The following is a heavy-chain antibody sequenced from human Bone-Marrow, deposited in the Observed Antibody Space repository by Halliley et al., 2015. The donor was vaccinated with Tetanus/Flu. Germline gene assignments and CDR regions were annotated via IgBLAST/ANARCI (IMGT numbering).Heavy chain of an antibody. Sequence: QLVQSGAEVKKPGSSVNVSCKASGGTFSSYAISWVRQAPGQGLEWMGRFSPIFGTSYYAKNFQGRVTITADESTNTAYMGLSSLRSEDTAVYYCAGGLGDYGSHDGFDSWGQGSRVTVSS. CDR1: GGTFSSYA. D-gene: IGHD4-17*01. J-gene: IGHJ3*02. CDR3: AGGLGDYGSHDGFDS. V-gene: IGHV1-69*18. CDR2: FSPIFGTS.